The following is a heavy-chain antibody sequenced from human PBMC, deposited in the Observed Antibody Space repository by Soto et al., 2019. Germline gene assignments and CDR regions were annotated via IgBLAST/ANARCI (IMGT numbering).Heavy chain of an antibody. Sequence: QVQLVQSGAEVKKPGASVKVSCKASGYTFTNYAFSWVRQAPGQGLEWMGWISAYNGNTNYPQKLQGRGTMTTDTSTSTAYMELRSLRSDGTAVYYCARDLAAAGPFDCWGQGTLVTVSS. J-gene: IGHJ4*02. CDR3: ARDLAAAGPFDC. CDR2: ISAYNGNT. CDR1: GYTFTNYA. D-gene: IGHD6-13*01. V-gene: IGHV1-18*01.